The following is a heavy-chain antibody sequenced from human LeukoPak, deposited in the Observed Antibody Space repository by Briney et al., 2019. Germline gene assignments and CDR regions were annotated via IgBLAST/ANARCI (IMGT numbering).Heavy chain of an antibody. CDR3: AREVYYDSSGYYN. J-gene: IGHJ4*02. D-gene: IGHD3-22*01. CDR1: GGTFSSYA. CDR2: MNPNNGNT. V-gene: IGHV1-8*03. Sequence: ASVKVSCKASGGTFSSYAISWVRQAPGQGLEWMGWMNPNNGNTGYAQKFQGRVTITRNASISTAYMELSGLRSEDTAVYYCAREVYYDSSGYYNWRQGTLVTVSS.